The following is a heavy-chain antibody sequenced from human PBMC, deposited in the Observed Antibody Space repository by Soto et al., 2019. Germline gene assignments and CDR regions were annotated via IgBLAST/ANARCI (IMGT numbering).Heavy chain of an antibody. CDR3: AKDIQGRGATTGDDAFDI. D-gene: IGHD1-1*01. J-gene: IGHJ3*02. CDR2: ISSSGGST. Sequence: VQLLESGGGLVQPGGSLRLSCVASEFTFSNYAMNWVRQAPGEGPGWVSLISSSGGSTYYADSVKGRFSISRDNSKNTLYLQINSLRVEDTAIYYCAKDIQGRGATTGDDAFDIWDQGTMVTVSS. V-gene: IGHV3-23*01. CDR1: EFTFSNYA.